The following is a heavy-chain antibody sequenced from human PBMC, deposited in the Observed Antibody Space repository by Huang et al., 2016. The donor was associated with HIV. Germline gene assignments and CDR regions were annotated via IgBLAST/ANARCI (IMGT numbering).Heavy chain of an antibody. V-gene: IGHV3-23*01. D-gene: IGHD6-13*01. Sequence: EVQLLESGGGLVQPGGSLRLSCAASGFTFSSYAMSWVRQAPGKGLEVVAVISGGGGSTYYADSVKGRFTISRDNSKNTLYLQMNSLRAEDAAVYYCAKDPYSSSWFDHFDYWGQGTLVTVSS. CDR1: GFTFSSYA. J-gene: IGHJ4*02. CDR3: AKDPYSSSWFDHFDY. CDR2: ISGGGGST.